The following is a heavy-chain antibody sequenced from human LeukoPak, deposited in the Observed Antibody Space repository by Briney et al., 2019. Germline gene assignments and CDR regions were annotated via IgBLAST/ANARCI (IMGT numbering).Heavy chain of an antibody. CDR2: ISGSGKTI. CDR3: ARDREAMAGYYFDY. D-gene: IGHD6-19*01. J-gene: IGHJ4*02. V-gene: IGHV3-48*03. Sequence: GGSLRLSCAASGFSFSNYEMNWVRQAPGKGLEWLSYISGSGKTIHYADSVKGRFTISRDNAKNSLYLQMNSLRAEDTAVYYCARDREAMAGYYFDYWGQGTLVTVSS. CDR1: GFSFSNYE.